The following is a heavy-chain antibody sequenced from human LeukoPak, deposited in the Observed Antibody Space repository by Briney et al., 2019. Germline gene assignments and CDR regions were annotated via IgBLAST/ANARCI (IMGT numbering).Heavy chain of an antibody. CDR3: ASLLSGGFDI. CDR2: IKEDGSEK. J-gene: IGHJ3*02. Sequence: GGSLRLSCVVSEFTFRSYWMSWVRQAPGKGLEWVANIKEDGSEKYYVDSVKGRFTISRDNAISRDNAKNSLFLQKNSLRAEDTAVYYCASLLSGGFDIWGQGTMVTVSS. CDR1: EFTFRSYW. D-gene: IGHD2-2*01. V-gene: IGHV3-7*03.